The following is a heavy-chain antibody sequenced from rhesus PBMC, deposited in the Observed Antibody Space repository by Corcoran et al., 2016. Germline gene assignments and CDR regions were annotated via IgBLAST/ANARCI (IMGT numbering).Heavy chain of an antibody. J-gene: IGHJ3*01. CDR3: ARGSEQRLVRFDAFDF. CDR2: ISGSSGST. CDR1: GGSFRGYY. D-gene: IGHD6-31*01. V-gene: IGHV4-165*01. Sequence: QVQLQESGPGLVKPSETLSLTCAVSGGSFRGYYWGLIRQPPGKGLEGIGYISGSSGSTDYNPALKSRVTISTDTSKNQFSLKLSSVTAADTAVYYCARGSEQRLVRFDAFDFWGQGLRVTVSS.